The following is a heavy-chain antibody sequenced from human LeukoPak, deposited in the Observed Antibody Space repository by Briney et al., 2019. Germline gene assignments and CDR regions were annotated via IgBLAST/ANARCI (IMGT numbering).Heavy chain of an antibody. CDR2: IRYDGSNK. Sequence: GGSLRLSCAASGFTFSSYGMHWVRQAPGKGLEWVAFIRYDGSNKYYADSVKGRFTISRDNSKNTLYLQMNSLKTEDTAVYYCTRDLVVRGVSLRQDYWGQGTLVTVSS. V-gene: IGHV3-30*02. D-gene: IGHD3-10*01. CDR1: GFTFSSYG. CDR3: TRDLVVRGVSLRQDY. J-gene: IGHJ4*02.